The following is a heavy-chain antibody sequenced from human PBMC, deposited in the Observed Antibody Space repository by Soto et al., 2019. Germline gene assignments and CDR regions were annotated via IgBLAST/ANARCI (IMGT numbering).Heavy chain of an antibody. Sequence: GGSLRLSCAASGFTFSNAWMSWVRQAPGKGLEWVGRIKSKTDGGTTDYAAPVKGRFTISRDDSKNTLYLQMNSLKTEDTAVYYCTTGXWSSGGSCYGIDCAFDIWGPGTMVTVSS. CDR2: IKSKTDGGTT. J-gene: IGHJ3*02. CDR1: GFTFSNAW. CDR3: TTGXWSSGGSCYGIDCAFDI. D-gene: IGHD2-15*01. V-gene: IGHV3-15*01.